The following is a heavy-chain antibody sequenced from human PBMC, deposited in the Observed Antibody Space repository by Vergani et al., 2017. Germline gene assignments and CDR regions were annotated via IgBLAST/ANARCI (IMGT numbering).Heavy chain of an antibody. Sequence: EVQLLESGGGLVQPGGSLRLSCAASGFTFSSYAMSLVRQAPGKGLEWVSAISGSGGSTYYADSVKGRFTISRDNSKNTLYLQMNSLRAEDTAVYYCAKAVVVADHGRKFDYWGQGTLVTVSS. CDR2: ISGSGGST. V-gene: IGHV3-23*01. D-gene: IGHD2-15*01. CDR3: AKAVVVADHGRKFDY. J-gene: IGHJ4*02. CDR1: GFTFSSYA.